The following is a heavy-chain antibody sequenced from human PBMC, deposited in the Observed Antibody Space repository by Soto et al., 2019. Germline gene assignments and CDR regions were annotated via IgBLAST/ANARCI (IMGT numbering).Heavy chain of an antibody. V-gene: IGHV3-30-3*01. CDR1: GFIFSSYA. D-gene: IGHD3-3*01. J-gene: IGHJ6*02. Sequence: QVQLVESGGGVVQPGRSLRLSCAASGFIFSSYAMHWVRQAPGKGLEWVAVISFDGSYKYYADSVKGRFTISRDNSKNTLCLQMSSLRAEDTAVYYCPRGYDFWSGYYYPYGMDVWGQGTTVTVSS. CDR3: PRGYDFWSGYYYPYGMDV. CDR2: ISFDGSYK.